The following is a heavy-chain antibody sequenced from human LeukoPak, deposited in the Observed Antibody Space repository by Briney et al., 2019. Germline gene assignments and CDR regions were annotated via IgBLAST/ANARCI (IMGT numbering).Heavy chain of an antibody. CDR2: IYTSGST. V-gene: IGHV4-61*02. D-gene: IGHD3-3*01. J-gene: IGHJ4*02. CDR3: ARSWGYDFWSGNLLDY. Sequence: SQTLSLTCTVSGGSINSGNYYWSWIRQPAGKGLEWIGRIYTSGSTNYNPSLKSRVTISVDTSKNQVSLKLNSVTAADTAVYHCARSWGYDFWSGNLLDYWGQGILVTVSS. CDR1: GGSINSGNYY.